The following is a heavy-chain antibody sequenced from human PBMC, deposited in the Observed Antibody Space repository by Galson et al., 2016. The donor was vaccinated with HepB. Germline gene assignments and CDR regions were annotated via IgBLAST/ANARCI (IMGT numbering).Heavy chain of an antibody. D-gene: IGHD2-2*01. CDR3: ATIRDRSTFDY. Sequence: SETLSLTCSVSGVSISSNHWSWIRQPPGKGLEWIGYIYYNGSTNYSPSLKSRVTMSVDTAKKQFSLRLKSVTAADTAVYYCATIRDRSTFDYWGQGILVTVSS. J-gene: IGHJ4*02. V-gene: IGHV4-59*01. CDR1: GVSISSNH. CDR2: IYYNGST.